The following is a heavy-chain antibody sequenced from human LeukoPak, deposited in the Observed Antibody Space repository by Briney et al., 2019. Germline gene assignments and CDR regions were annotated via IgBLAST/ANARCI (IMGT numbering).Heavy chain of an antibody. Sequence: GGSLRLSCAASGFIVSSNYMSWVRQAPGKGLEWISVTYSGGYTSYTDSVKGRFTIFRDNSKNTLYLQMNSLRDEDTAVYYCAKRSPVAVWGQGTLVTVSS. CDR3: AKRSPVAV. CDR2: TYSGGYT. J-gene: IGHJ4*02. V-gene: IGHV3-66*04. D-gene: IGHD6-19*01. CDR1: GFIVSSNY.